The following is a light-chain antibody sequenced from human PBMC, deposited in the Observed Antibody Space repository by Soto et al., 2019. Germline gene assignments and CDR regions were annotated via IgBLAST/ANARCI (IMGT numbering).Light chain of an antibody. CDR1: RNVGDW. V-gene: IGKV1-5*03. CDR2: KAS. Sequence: DKQLTQSPSNLSASIGDRVTITCRASRNVGDWLAWFQQKPGKAPKLLIYKASTLESGVPSRFRGTASGTEFTLTISSLQPDDYASYYCQEHGTYPLTFGGGTKV. J-gene: IGKJ4*01. CDR3: QEHGTYPLT.